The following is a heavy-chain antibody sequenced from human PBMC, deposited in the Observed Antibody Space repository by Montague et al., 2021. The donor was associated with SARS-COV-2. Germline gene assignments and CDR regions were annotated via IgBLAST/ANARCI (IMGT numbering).Heavy chain of an antibody. Sequence: SETLSLTCAVHGGSFSTYSWNWIRQPPGKGLEWIGETHHGGSTNYNPSLKSRVTISADTSKNQFSLKLTSVAAADTAVYYCARLGDGVVPSPILGVGPYYSYDYMDVWGKGTTVTVSS. D-gene: IGHD3-10*01. CDR1: GGSFSTYS. V-gene: IGHV4-34*01. CDR3: ARLGDGVVPSPILGVGPYYSYDYMDV. J-gene: IGHJ6*03. CDR2: THHGGST.